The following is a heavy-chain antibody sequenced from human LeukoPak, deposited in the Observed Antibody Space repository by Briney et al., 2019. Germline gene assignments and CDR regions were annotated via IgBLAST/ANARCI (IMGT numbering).Heavy chain of an antibody. D-gene: IGHD2-21*01. CDR2: IYYSGST. V-gene: IGHV4-59*01. CDR3: ATGGKGFPLGLRFDS. J-gene: IGHJ4*02. Sequence: PSETLPLTCTVSRGSISTYYWSWIRQPPGKGLEWIGYIYYSGSTNYNPSLKSRVTISVDTSKNQFSLNLTSLTAADTAVYYCATGGKGFPLGLRFDSRGQGTLVSVSS. CDR1: RGSISTYY.